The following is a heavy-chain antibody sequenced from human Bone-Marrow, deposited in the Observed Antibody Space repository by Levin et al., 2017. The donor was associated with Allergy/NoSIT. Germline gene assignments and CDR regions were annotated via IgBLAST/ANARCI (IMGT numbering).Heavy chain of an antibody. CDR3: TTDSPPLLSGSYYPDY. D-gene: IGHD1-26*01. V-gene: IGHV3-15*01. CDR2: IKSKTDGGTT. Sequence: SCAASGFTFSNAWMSWVRQAPGKGLEWVGRIKSKTDGGTTDYAAPVKGRFTISRDDSKNTLYLQMNSLKTEDTAVYYCTTDSPPLLSGSYYPDYWGQGTLVTVSS. J-gene: IGHJ4*02. CDR1: GFTFSNAW.